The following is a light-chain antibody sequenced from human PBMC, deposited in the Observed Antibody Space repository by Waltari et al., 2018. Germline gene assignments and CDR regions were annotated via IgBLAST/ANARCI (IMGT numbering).Light chain of an antibody. CDR3: QQYYSSPLT. J-gene: IGKJ4*01. CDR1: QTVLYIPNDRNY. Sequence: DIVMTQSPDSLAVSLGERATINCRSSQTVLYIPNDRNYLAWYQQKPGQPPKLLLSWASTRESGVPDRFSGSVSGTDFTLTIGSLQAEDVALYYCQQYYSSPLTFGGGTKVEIK. CDR2: WAS. V-gene: IGKV4-1*01.